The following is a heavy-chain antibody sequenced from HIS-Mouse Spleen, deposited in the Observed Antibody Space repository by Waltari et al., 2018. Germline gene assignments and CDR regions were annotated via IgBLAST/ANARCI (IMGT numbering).Heavy chain of an antibody. CDR1: GFTFSSYS. D-gene: IGHD6-6*01. CDR3: ARGSSSFPDY. V-gene: IGHV3-21*01. CDR2: ISSSSSYI. J-gene: IGHJ4*02. Sequence: EVQLVESGGGLVKPGGSLILSCAASGFTFSSYSSNWVRQAPGKGLEWVSSISSSSSYIYYADSVKGRFTISRDNAKNSLYLQMNSLRAEDTAVYYCARGSSSFPDYWGQGTLVTVSS.